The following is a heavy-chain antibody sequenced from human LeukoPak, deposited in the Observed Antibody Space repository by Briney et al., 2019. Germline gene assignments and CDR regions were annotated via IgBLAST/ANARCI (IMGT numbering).Heavy chain of an antibody. CDR3: AKEGPAAMYYFDN. CDR2: ISYDGSNK. J-gene: IGHJ4*02. CDR1: GFTFSSYG. V-gene: IGHV3-30*18. Sequence: GRSLRLSCAASGFTFSSYGMHWVRQAPGKGLEWVAVISYDGSNKYYADSVKGRFTISRDNSKNTLYLQMNSLRAEDTAVYYCAKEGPAAMYYFDNWGQGTLVTVSS. D-gene: IGHD2-2*01.